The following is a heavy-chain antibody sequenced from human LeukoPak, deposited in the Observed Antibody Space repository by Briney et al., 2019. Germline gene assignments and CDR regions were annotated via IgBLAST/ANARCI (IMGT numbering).Heavy chain of an antibody. Sequence: PGGSLRLSCAASGFTFSGYAMSWVRQAPGKGLEWVSAISGSAGSTYYADSVKGRFTISGDNSKNTLYLQMNSLRAEDTAVYYCAKGSRKTTVTDFDCWGQGTLVTVSS. CDR3: AKGSRKTTVTDFDC. V-gene: IGHV3-23*01. CDR2: ISGSAGST. CDR1: GFTFSGYA. D-gene: IGHD4-17*01. J-gene: IGHJ4*02.